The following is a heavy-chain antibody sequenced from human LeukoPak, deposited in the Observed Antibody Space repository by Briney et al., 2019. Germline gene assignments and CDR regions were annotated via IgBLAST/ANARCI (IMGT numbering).Heavy chain of an antibody. D-gene: IGHD6-6*01. CDR3: ARHRAYSSSSPFDY. Sequence: SESLSLTRSVSGGSINSLYWSWIRQPPGKGLEWIGYIYYTRSTNCNPSLKSRVTMFVDMSKNQFSLRLSSVTAADTAVYYCARHRAYSSSSPFDYWGQGTLVTVSS. CDR2: IYYTRST. J-gene: IGHJ4*02. CDR1: GGSINSLY. V-gene: IGHV4-59*08.